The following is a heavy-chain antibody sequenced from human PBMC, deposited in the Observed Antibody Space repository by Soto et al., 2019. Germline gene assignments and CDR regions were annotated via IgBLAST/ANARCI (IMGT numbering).Heavy chain of an antibody. CDR2: ISGYNGNT. D-gene: IGHD2-21*01. CDR1: GYTFNTYA. J-gene: IGHJ4*01. CDR3: ARTVEYDSIPYYYADF. Sequence: ASVKVSCKASGYTFNTYAITWVRQAPGQGLEWMGWISGYNGNTNYAQTLQGRGTMTTDTSTRTAYLELRRLRSDDTAVYYCARTVEYDSIPYYYADFWGQGTLVTVS. V-gene: IGHV1-18*01.